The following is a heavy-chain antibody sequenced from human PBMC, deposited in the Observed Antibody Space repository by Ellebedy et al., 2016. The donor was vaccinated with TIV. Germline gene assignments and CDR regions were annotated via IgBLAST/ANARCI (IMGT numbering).Heavy chain of an antibody. CDR1: GFTFSSYA. V-gene: IGHV3-23*01. D-gene: IGHD5-18*01. Sequence: GESLKISCTASGFTFSSYAMSWVRQAPGKGLEWVSGLSGSGGSTYYADSVKGRFTISRDNSKSTLYLQMNSLRAEDTAVYFCAGWVGYTYGALDFWGQGTLVTVSS. CDR3: AGWVGYTYGALDF. J-gene: IGHJ4*02. CDR2: LSGSGGST.